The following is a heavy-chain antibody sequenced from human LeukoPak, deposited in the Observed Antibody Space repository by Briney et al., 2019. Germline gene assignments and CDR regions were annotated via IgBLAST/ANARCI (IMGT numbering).Heavy chain of an antibody. V-gene: IGHV4-34*01. CDR1: GGSFSGYY. J-gene: IGHJ6*02. CDR3: ARGSHPDIVVVPAATNYYYYGMDV. Sequence: SETLSLTCAVYGGSFSGYYWSWIRQPPGKGLEWIGEINHSGSTNYNPSLKSRVTISVDTSKNQFSLKLSSVTAADTAVYYCARGSHPDIVVVPAATNYYYYGMDVWGQGTTVTVSS. CDR2: INHSGST. D-gene: IGHD2-2*01.